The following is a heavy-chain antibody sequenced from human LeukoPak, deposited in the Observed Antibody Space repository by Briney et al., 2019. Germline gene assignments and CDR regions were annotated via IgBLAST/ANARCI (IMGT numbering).Heavy chain of an antibody. Sequence: ASVKVSCKASGYTFTGYYMHWVRQAPGQGLEWMGWINPNSGGTNYAQKLQGRVTMTRDTSITTAYMELSRLRSDDTAVYYCARGKLELRYYDYVWGSYRTLDYWGQGTLVTVSS. CDR3: ARGKLELRYYDYVWGSYRTLDY. D-gene: IGHD3-16*02. J-gene: IGHJ4*02. V-gene: IGHV1-2*02. CDR1: GYTFTGYY. CDR2: INPNSGGT.